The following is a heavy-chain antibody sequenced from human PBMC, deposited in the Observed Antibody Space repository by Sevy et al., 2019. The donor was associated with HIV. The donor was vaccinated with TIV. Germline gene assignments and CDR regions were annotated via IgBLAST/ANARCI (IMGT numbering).Heavy chain of an antibody. D-gene: IGHD3-16*02. Sequence: LTCTVSGGSISSGGYYWSWIRQHPGEGLEWIGDISDSGHTYYNPSLKSRLTISVDTSKSQFSLKLSSVTAADTAVYYCARDKKGRSEMVTFGGIITVTSYWYFDLWGRGTLVTVSS. CDR3: ARDKKGRSEMVTFGGIITVTSYWYFDL. J-gene: IGHJ2*01. CDR1: GGSISSGGYY. CDR2: ISDSGHT. V-gene: IGHV4-31*03.